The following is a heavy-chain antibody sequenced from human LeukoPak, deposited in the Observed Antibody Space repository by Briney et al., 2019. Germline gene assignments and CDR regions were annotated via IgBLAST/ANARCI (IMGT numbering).Heavy chain of an antibody. CDR1: GYSFTSYW. J-gene: IGHJ6*04. Sequence: GESLKISRKGSGYSFTSYWVSWVRQMPGKGLEWMGRIDPSDSYTNYSPSFQGHVTISADKSISTAYLQWSSLKASDTAMYYCARQRTAVDYYYGMDVWGKGTTVTVSS. CDR3: ARQRTAVDYYYGMDV. CDR2: IDPSDSYT. V-gene: IGHV5-10-1*01. D-gene: IGHD6-19*01.